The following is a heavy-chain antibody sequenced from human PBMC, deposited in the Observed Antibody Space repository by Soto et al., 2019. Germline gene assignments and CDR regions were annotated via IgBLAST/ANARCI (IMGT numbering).Heavy chain of an antibody. Sequence: SETLSLTCTVSGGSISSYYWSWIRQPPGKGLEWIGYIYYSGSTNYNPSLKSRVTISVDTSKNQFSLKLSSVTAADTAVYYCARQVTSGTTLYYFDYWGQGTLVTVSS. CDR1: GGSISSYY. D-gene: IGHD1-7*01. V-gene: IGHV4-59*01. CDR3: ARQVTSGTTLYYFDY. J-gene: IGHJ4*02. CDR2: IYYSGST.